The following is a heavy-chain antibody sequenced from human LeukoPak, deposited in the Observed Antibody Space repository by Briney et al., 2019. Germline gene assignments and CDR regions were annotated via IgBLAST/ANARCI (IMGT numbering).Heavy chain of an antibody. CDR2: ISSSSGTI. CDR1: GFTFSSYS. J-gene: IGHJ4*02. CDR3: ARGHSRLPYFWSGY. D-gene: IGHD3-3*01. Sequence: GGSLRLSCAASGFTFSSYSMNWVRQAPGKGLEWVSYISSSSGTIYYADSVKGRFTISRDNAKNSLYLQMNSLRAEDTAVCYCARGHSRLPYFWSGYWGQGTLVTVSS. V-gene: IGHV3-48*01.